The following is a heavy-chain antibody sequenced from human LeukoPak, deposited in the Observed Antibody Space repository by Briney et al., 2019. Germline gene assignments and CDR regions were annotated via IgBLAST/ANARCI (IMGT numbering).Heavy chain of an antibody. Sequence: KPSETLTLTCSVSGGSISSYYWSWIRQPPGKGLEWIGYIYYSGSTNYNPSLKNRVTISVDTSKNQFSVKLSSVTAADTAVYYCARRECGGGSCYFDYWGQGTLVTVSS. V-gene: IGHV4-59*08. J-gene: IGHJ4*02. CDR1: GGSISSYY. CDR2: IYYSGST. CDR3: ARRECGGGSCYFDY. D-gene: IGHD2-15*01.